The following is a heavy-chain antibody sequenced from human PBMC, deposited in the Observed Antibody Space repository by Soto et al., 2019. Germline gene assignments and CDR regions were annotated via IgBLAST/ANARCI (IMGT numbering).Heavy chain of an antibody. CDR1: GYTFTDYY. CDR3: ASAEETAKQYYYYHYGMDV. J-gene: IGHJ6*02. CDR2: IKPDSGDT. Sequence: QVQLVQSGAEVKKPGASVKVSCKASGYTFTDYYIHWVRQAPGQGLEWMGWIKPDSGDTNYARKFQGRVTMTRDTSISTAYMDVSGLRSDDTDLYYCASAEETAKQYYYYHYGMDVWGQGTPVTVSS. D-gene: IGHD5-18*01. V-gene: IGHV1-2*02.